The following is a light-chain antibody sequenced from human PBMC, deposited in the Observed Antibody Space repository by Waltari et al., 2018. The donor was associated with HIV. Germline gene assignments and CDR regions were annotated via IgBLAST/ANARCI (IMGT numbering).Light chain of an antibody. CDR3: GSSMTNVNMDV. J-gene: IGLJ2*01. V-gene: IGLV2-14*03. CDR2: DVS. Sequence: QSALTQPPTASGSPGQSVTISCSGTSSSPGGFKSVPWYQQIPGKAPKLIIYDVSYRPSGVSNRFSGSKSGNTASLTISGLQAEDEADYYCGSSMTNVNMDVFGGGTKLTVL. CDR1: SSSPGGFKS.